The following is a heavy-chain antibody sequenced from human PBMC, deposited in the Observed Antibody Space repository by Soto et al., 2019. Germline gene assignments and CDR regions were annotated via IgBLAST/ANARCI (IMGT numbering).Heavy chain of an antibody. J-gene: IGHJ6*02. CDR1: GGSISSYY. CDR3: ARERRTRRLGMDV. CDR2: IYYSGST. Sequence: QVQLQESGPGLVKPSETLSLTCTVSGGSISSYYWSWIRQPPGKGLEWIGYIYYSGSTNYNPSLPRRATISVDTSNNQGSLKLSSVTAADTAVYYCARERRTRRLGMDVWGQGTTVTVSS. V-gene: IGHV4-59*01.